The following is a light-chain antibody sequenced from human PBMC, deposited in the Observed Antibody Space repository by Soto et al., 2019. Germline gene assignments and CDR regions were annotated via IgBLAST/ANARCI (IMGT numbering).Light chain of an antibody. CDR3: QQYGSSGT. Sequence: EDVLTHSPGTLSLSPGERATLSCRPSQSVGTYLAFYQHKPGQAPRLLIFDASKRATGIPARFSGSGSGTDFTLTISRLEPEDFAVYYCQQYGSSGTFGQGTKVEIK. V-gene: IGKV3-20*01. J-gene: IGKJ1*01. CDR1: QSVGTY. CDR2: DAS.